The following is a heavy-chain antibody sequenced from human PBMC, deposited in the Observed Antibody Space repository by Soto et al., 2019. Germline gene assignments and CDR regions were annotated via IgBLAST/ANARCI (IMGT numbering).Heavy chain of an antibody. J-gene: IGHJ4*02. CDR1: GGSISSSSYY. D-gene: IGHD6-19*01. V-gene: IGHV4-39*02. CDR2: IYYSGST. CDR3: AKDLPPDDIAVAGPFDY. Sequence: SETLSLICTVSGGSISSSSYYWGWIRQPPGEGLEWIGSIYYSGSTYYNPSLKSRVTISVDTSKNQFSLKLSSVTAADTAVYYCAKDLPPDDIAVAGPFDYWGQGTLVTVSS.